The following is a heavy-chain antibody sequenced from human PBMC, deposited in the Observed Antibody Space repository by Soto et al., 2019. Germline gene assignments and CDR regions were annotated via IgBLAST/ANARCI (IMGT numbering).Heavy chain of an antibody. D-gene: IGHD3-22*01. V-gene: IGHV5-51*01. Sequence: PGESLQISCKGSGYTFTTYWIGWVRQMPGKGLEWMGIIYPGDSDTTYSPSFQGQVTISADKSISTAYLQWNSLKASDSAMYYCGRLDSSYYFDYWGQGTLVTVSS. J-gene: IGHJ4*02. CDR2: IYPGDSDT. CDR3: GRLDSSYYFDY. CDR1: GYTFTTYW.